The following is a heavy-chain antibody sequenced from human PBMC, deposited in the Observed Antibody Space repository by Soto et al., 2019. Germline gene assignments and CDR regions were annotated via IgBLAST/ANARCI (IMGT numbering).Heavy chain of an antibody. CDR1: GGTFSSYA. D-gene: IGHD3-3*01. CDR2: IIPILGIA. CDR3: AREGEGEYYDFGSGYSVYYYYGMDV. V-gene: IGHV1-69*04. J-gene: IGHJ6*02. Sequence: ASVKVSCKASGGTFSSYAISWVRQAPGQGLEWMGRIIPILGIANYAQKFQGRVTITADKSTSTAYMELSSLRSEDTAVYYCAREGEGEYYDFGSGYSVYYYYGMDVWGQGTTVTVSS.